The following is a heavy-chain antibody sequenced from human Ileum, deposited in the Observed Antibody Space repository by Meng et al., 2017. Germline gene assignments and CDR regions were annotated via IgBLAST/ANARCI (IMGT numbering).Heavy chain of an antibody. V-gene: IGHV1-46*01. CDR1: GYIFTAYY. CDR3: ARAGSSTSPPRDY. Sequence: QVQLVQAGAEVKKPGASVKVSCPASGYIFTAYYIHWIRQAPGQGLEWMGMISCSGGSTSYPHTFQGRVTMTSDTSTSTVYLELTSLRSDATAVYFCARAGSSTSPPRDYWGQGTLVTVSS. D-gene: IGHD3-10*01. J-gene: IGHJ4*02. CDR2: ISCSGGST.